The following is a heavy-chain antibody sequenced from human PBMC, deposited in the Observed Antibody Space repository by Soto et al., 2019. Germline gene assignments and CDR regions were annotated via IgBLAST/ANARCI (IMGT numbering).Heavy chain of an antibody. J-gene: IGHJ4*02. Sequence: LSLTCTVSGGSIISCGYYWSWIRQHPGKGLEWIGYIYYSGSTYYNPSLKSRVTISVDTSKNQFSLKLSSVTAADTAVYYCARDSRFGELPIFDYWGQGTLVTVSS. CDR1: GGSIISCGYY. CDR2: IYYSGST. V-gene: IGHV4-31*03. CDR3: ARDSRFGELPIFDY. D-gene: IGHD3-10*01.